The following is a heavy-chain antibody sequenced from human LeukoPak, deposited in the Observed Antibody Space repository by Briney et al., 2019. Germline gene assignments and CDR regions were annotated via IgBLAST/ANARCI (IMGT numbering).Heavy chain of an antibody. CDR3: ARDPHRDSTDPAFDY. J-gene: IGHJ4*02. CDR1: GYTFTGYY. CDR2: INPNSGGT. Sequence: ASVKVSCKASGYTFTGYYMHWVRQAPGQGLEWMGWINPNSGGTNYAQKFQGRVTMTRDTSISTAYMERSRLRSDDTAVYYCARDPHRDSTDPAFDYWGQGTLVTVSS. V-gene: IGHV1-2*02. D-gene: IGHD4-17*01.